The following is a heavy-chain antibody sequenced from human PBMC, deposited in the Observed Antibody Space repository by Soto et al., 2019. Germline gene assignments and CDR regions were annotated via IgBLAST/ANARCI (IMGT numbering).Heavy chain of an antibody. CDR3: ARDPGR. J-gene: IGHJ4*02. V-gene: IGHV4-30-2*01. CDR2: IYHSGST. Sequence: QQQLQESGSGLVNPSQTLSLTCAVSGGSISSGGYSWSWIRQPPGKGLEWIGYIYHSGSTNYNPSLKSRVTRSVDRSKNPLSLKLISVTAVDTAVYYCARDPGRWGQGTQVTVSS. CDR1: GGSISSGGYS.